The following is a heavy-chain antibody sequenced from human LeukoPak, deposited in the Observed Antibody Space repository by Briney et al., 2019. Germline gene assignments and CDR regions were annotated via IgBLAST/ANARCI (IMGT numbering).Heavy chain of an antibody. CDR1: GGSFSGYY. CDR3: AREIGLDIVVVVAATADDAFDI. Sequence: SETLSLTCAVYGGSFSGYYWSWIRQPPGKGLEWIGEINHSGSTNYNPSLKSRVTISVDTSKNQFSLKLSSVTAADTAVYYCAREIGLDIVVVVAATADDAFDIWGQGTMVTVSS. CDR2: INHSGST. V-gene: IGHV4-34*01. J-gene: IGHJ3*02. D-gene: IGHD2-15*01.